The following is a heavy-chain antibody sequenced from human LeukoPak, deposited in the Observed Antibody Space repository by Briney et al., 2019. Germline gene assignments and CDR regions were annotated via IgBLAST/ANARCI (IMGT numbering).Heavy chain of an antibody. CDR2: ISSSSSTI. Sequence: GGSLRLPCAASGFTFSSYSMNWVRQAPGKGLEWVSYISSSSSTIYYADSVKGRFTISRDNAKNSLYLQMNSLRAEDTAVYYCARIAVAGTRSAFDLWGRGTLVTVSS. CDR1: GFTFSSYS. D-gene: IGHD6-19*01. J-gene: IGHJ2*01. V-gene: IGHV3-48*01. CDR3: ARIAVAGTRSAFDL.